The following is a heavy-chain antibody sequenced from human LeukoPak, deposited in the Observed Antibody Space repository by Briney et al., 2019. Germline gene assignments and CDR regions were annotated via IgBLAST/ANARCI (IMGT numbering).Heavy chain of an antibody. V-gene: IGHV3-53*01. J-gene: IGHJ3*02. CDR1: GFTVSSNY. Sequence: GGSLRLSCAASGFTVSSNYMSWVRQAPGKGLEWVSVIYSGGSTYYADSVKGRFTISRDNSKNTLYLQMNSLRAEDTAVYYCARVGSGSYYGAFDIWGQGTMVTVSS. CDR2: IYSGGST. D-gene: IGHD1-26*01. CDR3: ARVGSGSYYGAFDI.